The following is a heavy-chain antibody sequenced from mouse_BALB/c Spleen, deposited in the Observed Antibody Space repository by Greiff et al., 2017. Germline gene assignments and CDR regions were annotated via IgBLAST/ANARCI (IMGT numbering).Heavy chain of an antibody. CDR2: IDPANGNT. CDR1: GFNIKDTY. Sequence: VQLKESGAELVKPGASVKLSCTASGFNIKDTYMHWVKQRPEQGLEWIGRIDPANGNTKYDPKFQGKATITADTSSNTAYLQLSSLTSEDTAVYYCAAYYGNYAWFAYWGQGTLVTVSA. D-gene: IGHD2-10*01. J-gene: IGHJ3*01. V-gene: IGHV14-3*02. CDR3: AAYYGNYAWFAY.